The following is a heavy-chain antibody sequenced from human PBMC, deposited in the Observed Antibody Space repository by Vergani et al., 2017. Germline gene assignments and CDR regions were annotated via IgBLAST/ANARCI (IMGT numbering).Heavy chain of an antibody. Sequence: QVQLQESGPGLVKPSETLSLTCTVSGGSISSYYWSWIRQPPGKGLEWIGDIYYSGSTNYNPSLKSLGTISVDTSKNQFSLKLSSVTAADTAVYYCARDRVGAVNWFDPWGQGTLVTVSA. CDR3: ARDRVGAVNWFDP. V-gene: IGHV4-59*01. CDR1: GGSISSYY. J-gene: IGHJ5*02. CDR2: IYYSGST. D-gene: IGHD1-26*01.